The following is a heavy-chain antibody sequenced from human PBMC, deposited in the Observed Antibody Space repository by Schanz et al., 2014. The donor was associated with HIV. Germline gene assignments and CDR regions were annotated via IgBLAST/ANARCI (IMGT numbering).Heavy chain of an antibody. D-gene: IGHD2-2*01. Sequence: EVQLVETGGRLIQPGGSLRLSCAASGFTVSSIYMSWVRQAPGRGLEWVSVIYSGGTTYYADSVKGRFTISRDNSKNTLFLQMNSLRAEDTAVYFCARDGAGCSGTSCYSDAFDIWGQGTLVTVSS. J-gene: IGHJ3*02. V-gene: IGHV3-53*02. CDR2: IYSGGTT. CDR1: GFTVSSIY. CDR3: ARDGAGCSGTSCYSDAFDI.